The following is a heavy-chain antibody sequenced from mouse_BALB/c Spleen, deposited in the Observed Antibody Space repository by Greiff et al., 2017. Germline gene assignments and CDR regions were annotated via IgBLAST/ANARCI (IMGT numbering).Heavy chain of an antibody. J-gene: IGHJ4*01. CDR3: APGVYYGSSYAMDY. CDR2: IDPSDSET. CDR1: GYSFTSYW. D-gene: IGHD1-1*01. Sequence: VQLQQSGPQLVRPGASVKISCKASGYSFTSYWMHWVKQRPGQGLEWIGMIDPSDSETRLNQKFKDKATLTVDKSSSTAYMQLSSPTSEDSAVYYCAPGVYYGSSYAMDYWGQGTSVTVSS. V-gene: IGHV1S126*01.